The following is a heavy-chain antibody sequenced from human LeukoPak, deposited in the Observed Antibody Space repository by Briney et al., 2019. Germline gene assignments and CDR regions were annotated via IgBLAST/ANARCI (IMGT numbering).Heavy chain of an antibody. CDR3: ARLHWWEPRYFDH. D-gene: IGHD1-26*01. CDR2: IFYSGST. V-gene: IGHV4-39*07. J-gene: IGHJ4*02. Sequence: SETLSLACTVSGGSTNSNDYYWALIRHPPGKGLQWISRIFYSGSTYYNPSLRCRVTLSLATAKNQWSLNLNSATAADSAVFYCARLHWWEPRYFDHWGQGMLVTVSS. CDR1: GGSTNSNDYY.